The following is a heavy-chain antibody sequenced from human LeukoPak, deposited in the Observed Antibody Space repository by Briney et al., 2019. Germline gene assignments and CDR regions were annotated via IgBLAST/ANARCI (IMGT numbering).Heavy chain of an antibody. Sequence: PGGSLRLSCAASGFTFSSYWMSWVRQAPGKGLEWVANIKQDGSEKYYVDSVKGRFTISRDNAKNSLYLQMNSLRAEDTAVYYCAREYDGDYGRNDYWGQGTLVTVSS. CDR3: AREYDGDYGRNDY. J-gene: IGHJ4*02. D-gene: IGHD4-17*01. V-gene: IGHV3-7*01. CDR2: IKQDGSEK. CDR1: GFTFSSYW.